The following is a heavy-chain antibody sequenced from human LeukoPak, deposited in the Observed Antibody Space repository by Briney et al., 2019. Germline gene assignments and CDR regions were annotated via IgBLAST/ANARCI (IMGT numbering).Heavy chain of an antibody. CDR2: INHSGST. CDR1: GGSFSGYY. V-gene: IGHV4-34*01. D-gene: IGHD3-10*01. J-gene: IGHJ4*02. CDR3: ARETMVRGVTHD. Sequence: SETLSLTCAVYGGSFSGYYWSWIRQPPVKGLEWIGEINHSGSTNYNPSLKSRVTISVDTSKNQFSLKLSSVTAADTAVYYCARETMVRGVTHDWGQGTLVTVSS.